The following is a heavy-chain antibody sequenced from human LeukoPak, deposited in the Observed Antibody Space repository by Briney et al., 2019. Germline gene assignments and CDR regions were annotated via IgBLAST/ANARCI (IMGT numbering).Heavy chain of an antibody. Sequence: GGSLRLSCAASGFTFSDSYMSWIRQAPGKGLEWVSGIRGSGDITFYADSVKGRFTISRDNSKNTLYLQMNSLRAEDTAVYYCAKLTYGSGTYGAFDYWGQGTLVTVST. CDR2: IRGSGDIT. V-gene: IGHV3-23*01. CDR3: AKLTYGSGTYGAFDY. J-gene: IGHJ4*02. D-gene: IGHD3-10*01. CDR1: GFTFSDSY.